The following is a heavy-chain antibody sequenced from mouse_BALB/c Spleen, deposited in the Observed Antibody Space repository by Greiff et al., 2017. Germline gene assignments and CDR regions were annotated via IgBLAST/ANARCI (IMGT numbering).Heavy chain of an antibody. CDR1: GFTFSSYA. D-gene: IGHD2-4*01. V-gene: IGHV5-6-5*01. CDR3: ARDDYGDFYYAMDY. CDR2: ISSGGST. Sequence: EVKLVESGGGLVKPGGSLKLSCAASGFTFSSYAMSWVRQTPEKRLEWVASISSGGSTYYPDSVKGRFTISRDNARNILYLQMSSLRSEDTAMYYCARDDYGDFYYAMDYWGQGTSVTVSS. J-gene: IGHJ4*01.